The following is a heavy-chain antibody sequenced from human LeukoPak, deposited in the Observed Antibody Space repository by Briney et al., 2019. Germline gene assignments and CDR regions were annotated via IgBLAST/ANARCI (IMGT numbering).Heavy chain of an antibody. D-gene: IGHD6-13*01. CDR2: VYTGGST. V-gene: IGHV3-53*01. CDR1: GFTFNSYW. Sequence: PGGSLRLSCAASGFTFNSYWMVWFRQAPGKGLEWVSVVYTGGSTYSADSVKGRFTISRDNSKNTLYLQMNSLRAEDTAVYYCARGLAAGLYFDYWGQGTLVTVSS. J-gene: IGHJ4*02. CDR3: ARGLAAGLYFDY.